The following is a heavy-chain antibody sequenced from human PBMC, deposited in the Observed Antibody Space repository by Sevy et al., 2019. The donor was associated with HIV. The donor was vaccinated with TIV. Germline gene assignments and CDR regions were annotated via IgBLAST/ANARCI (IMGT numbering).Heavy chain of an antibody. CDR1: GDSVSSNSAA. D-gene: IGHD4-17*01. Sequence: KQSQTLSLTCAISGDSVSSNSAAWNWIRQSPSRGLEWLGRTYYASRWYNDYAVSVIGRITINPDTSKNQISLQLNSVTPEDTAVYYCARVPLRSLLYYFDYWGQGVLVTVSS. V-gene: IGHV6-1*01. CDR2: TYYASRWYN. CDR3: ARVPLRSLLYYFDY. J-gene: IGHJ4*02.